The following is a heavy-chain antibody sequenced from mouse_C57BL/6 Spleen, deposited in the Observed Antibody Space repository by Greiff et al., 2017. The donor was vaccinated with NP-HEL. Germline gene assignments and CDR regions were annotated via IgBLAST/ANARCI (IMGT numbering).Heavy chain of an antibody. Sequence: EVKVEESGAELVRPGASVKLSCTASGFNIKDDYMHWVKRRPEQGLEWIGWIDPENGDTEYASKFQGKATITADTSSNTAYLQLSSLTSEDTAVYYCTQNLYGYGAYWGQGTLVTVSA. V-gene: IGHV14-4*01. J-gene: IGHJ3*01. CDR2: IDPENGDT. CDR3: TQNLYGYGAY. D-gene: IGHD2-2*01. CDR1: GFNIKDDY.